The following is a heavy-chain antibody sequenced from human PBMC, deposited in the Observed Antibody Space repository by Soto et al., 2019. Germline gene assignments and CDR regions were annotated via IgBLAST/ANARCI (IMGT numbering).Heavy chain of an antibody. D-gene: IGHD6-13*01. V-gene: IGHV3-23*01. J-gene: IGHJ4*02. CDR2: ISGSGGST. CDR3: AKWFSKIYAKTYYFDY. Sequence: PGGSLRLSCAASGFTFSSYAMSWVRQAPGKGLEWVSAISGSGGSTYYADSVKGRFTISRDNSKNTLYLQMNSLRAEDTAVYYCAKWFSKIYAKTYYFDYWGQGTLVTVSS. CDR1: GFTFSSYA.